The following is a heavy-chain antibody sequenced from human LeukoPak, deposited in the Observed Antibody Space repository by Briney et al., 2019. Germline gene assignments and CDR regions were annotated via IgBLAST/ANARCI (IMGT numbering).Heavy chain of an antibody. CDR3: ARHSTKKVWFGELVGPPIDY. Sequence: PSETLSLTCTVSGVSISSSSYYWGWLRQPPGKGLEWIGSIYYSGSTYYNPSLKSRVTISVDTSKNQFSLKLSSVTAADTAVYYCARHSTKKVWFGELVGPPIDYWGQGTLVTVSS. CDR1: GVSISSSSYY. CDR2: IYYSGST. D-gene: IGHD3-10*01. V-gene: IGHV4-39*01. J-gene: IGHJ4*02.